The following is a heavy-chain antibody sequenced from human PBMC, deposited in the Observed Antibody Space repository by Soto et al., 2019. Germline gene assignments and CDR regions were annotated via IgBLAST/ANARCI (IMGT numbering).Heavy chain of an antibody. CDR2: IYYSGST. CDR1: GGSISSSSYY. V-gene: IGHV4-39*01. CDR3: ARSTRRTVAPDY. J-gene: IGHJ4*02. D-gene: IGHD6-19*01. Sequence: SETLSLTCTFSGGSISSSSYYWGWIRQPPGKGLEWIGSIYYSGSTYYNPSLKSRVTISVDTSKNQFSLKLSSVTAADTAVYYCARSTRRTVAPDYWGQGTLVTVSS.